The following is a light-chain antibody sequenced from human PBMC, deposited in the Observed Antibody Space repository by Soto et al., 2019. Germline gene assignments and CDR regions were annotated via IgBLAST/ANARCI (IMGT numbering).Light chain of an antibody. V-gene: IGKV3-20*01. J-gene: IGKJ1*01. CDR2: GAS. CDR3: QQYGSSRPWT. CDR1: QSVSSNY. Sequence: EIVLTQSPGTLSLSPGERATLSCRASQSVSSNYLAWYQQKPGQAPRLLIYGASRRATGIPDRFSGSGSGTDFTLTISGLEPEDFAVYYRQQYGSSRPWTFGQGTKVEI.